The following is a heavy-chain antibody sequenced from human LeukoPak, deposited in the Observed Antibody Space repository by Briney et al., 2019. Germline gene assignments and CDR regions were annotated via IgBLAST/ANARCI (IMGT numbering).Heavy chain of an antibody. J-gene: IGHJ4*02. CDR3: ARGGDYYDSSGYPVPFDY. D-gene: IGHD3-22*01. Sequence: ASVKVSCKASGGTFSSYAISWVRQAPGQGLEWMGRIIPIFGTANYAQKFQGRVTITTDESTSTAYMELSSLRSEDTAVYYCARGGDYYDSSGYPVPFDYWGRGTLVTVSS. V-gene: IGHV1-69*05. CDR1: GGTFSSYA. CDR2: IIPIFGTA.